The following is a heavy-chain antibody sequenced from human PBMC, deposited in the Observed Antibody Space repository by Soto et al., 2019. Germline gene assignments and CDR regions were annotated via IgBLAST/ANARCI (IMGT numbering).Heavy chain of an antibody. CDR2: IYPGDSDT. J-gene: IGHJ3*02. CDR3: ARRDAFDI. Sequence: SMKISCKGSGYSFTIYWICVVREMPGKGLERMGIIYPGDSDTRYSTSFHGQVTISADKSISTDYLQWSSLKASDTAMYYCARRDAFDIWGQGTMVTVSS. V-gene: IGHV5-51*01. CDR1: GYSFTIYW.